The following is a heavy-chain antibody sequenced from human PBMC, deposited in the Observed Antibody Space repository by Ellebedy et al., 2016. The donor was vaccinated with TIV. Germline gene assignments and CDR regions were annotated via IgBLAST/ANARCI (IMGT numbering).Heavy chain of an antibody. Sequence: SETLSLTXTVSGGSISISTYYWGWIRQPPGKGLVWIGSFYYSGSTYYNPSLKSRVTISVDTSKKQFSLRLSSVTAADTAVYYCARLVGAAAGAGLRGAFDIWGQGTMVTVSS. D-gene: IGHD6-13*01. CDR3: ARLVGAAAGAGLRGAFDI. CDR1: GGSISISTYY. CDR2: FYYSGST. V-gene: IGHV4-39*07. J-gene: IGHJ3*02.